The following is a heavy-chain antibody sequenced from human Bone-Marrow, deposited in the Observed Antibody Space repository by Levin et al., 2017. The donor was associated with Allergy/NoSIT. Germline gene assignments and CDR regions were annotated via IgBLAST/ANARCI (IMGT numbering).Heavy chain of an antibody. CDR1: GGSISGYY. D-gene: IGHD3-10*01. Sequence: PSETLSLTCTVSGGSISGYYWSWIRQSPGKGLEWIGYIYYTGSTNYNPSLKSRVTMSVDTSKSQLSLKLSSVTAADTAVYFCTRDESRGGFDPWGQGTLVTVSS. V-gene: IGHV4-59*01. J-gene: IGHJ5*02. CDR3: TRDESRGGFDP. CDR2: IYYTGST.